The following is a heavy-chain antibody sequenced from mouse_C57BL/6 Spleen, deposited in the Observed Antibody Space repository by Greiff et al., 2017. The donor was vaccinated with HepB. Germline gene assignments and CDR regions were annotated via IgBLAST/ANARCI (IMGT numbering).Heavy chain of an antibody. Sequence: QVQLKQPGAELVKPGASVKVSCKASGYTFTSYWMHWVKQRPGQGLEWIGRIHPSDSDTNYNQKFKGKATLTVDKSSSTAYMQLSSLTSEDSAVYYCSLTVVALDYFDYWGQGTTLTVSS. CDR3: SLTVVALDYFDY. V-gene: IGHV1-74*01. J-gene: IGHJ2*01. CDR2: IHPSDSDT. CDR1: GYTFTSYW. D-gene: IGHD1-1*01.